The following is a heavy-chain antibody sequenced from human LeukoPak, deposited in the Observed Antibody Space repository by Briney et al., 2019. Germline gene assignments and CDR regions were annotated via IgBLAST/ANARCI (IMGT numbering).Heavy chain of an antibody. V-gene: IGHV4-39*01. D-gene: IGHD2-8*01. CDR2: IYYSGST. CDR3: ARVGYCTNGVCYSASIFDY. J-gene: IGHJ4*02. CDR1: GGSISSSSYY. Sequence: PSETLSLTCTVSGGSISSSSYYWGWIRQPPGKGLEWIGSIYYSGSTYYNPSLKSRVTISVDTSKNQFPLKLSSVTAADTAVYYCARVGYCTNGVCYSASIFDYWGQGTLVTVSS.